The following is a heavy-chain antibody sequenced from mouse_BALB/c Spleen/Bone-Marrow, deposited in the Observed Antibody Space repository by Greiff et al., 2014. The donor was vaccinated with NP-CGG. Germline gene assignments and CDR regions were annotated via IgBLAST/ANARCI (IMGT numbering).Heavy chain of an antibody. CDR2: IDPANGDT. D-gene: IGHD1-1*01. CDR3: TRPSFYYGSSYWYFDV. CDR1: GFNIKDTY. J-gene: IGHJ1*01. Sequence: EVQLQQSGSELVKPGASVKLSCAASGFNIKDTYMHWVKQRPEQGLEWIGRIDPANGDTKYDPKFQGKATITADTSSNTAYLQLSSLTSEDTAVYYCTRPSFYYGSSYWYFDVWGAWTTVTVSS. V-gene: IGHV14-3*02.